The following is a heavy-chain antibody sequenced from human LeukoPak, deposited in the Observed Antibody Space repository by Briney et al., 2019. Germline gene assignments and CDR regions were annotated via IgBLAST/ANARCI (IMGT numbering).Heavy chain of an antibody. D-gene: IGHD1-1*01. J-gene: IGHJ4*02. CDR1: GFTFSSYW. CDR2: VRQDGGQK. CDR3: GTQRSTGAIDY. V-gene: IGHV3-7*01. Sequence: GGSLRLSCAASGFTFSSYWMTWVRQAPGKGLEWVANVRQDGGQKYYVYSVKGRFTISRDNAESSLYLRMNSLRVEDTAVYYCGTQRSTGAIDYWGQGTLVTVSS.